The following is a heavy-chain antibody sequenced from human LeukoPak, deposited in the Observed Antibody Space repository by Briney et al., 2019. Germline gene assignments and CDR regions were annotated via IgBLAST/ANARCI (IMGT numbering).Heavy chain of an antibody. Sequence: SETLSLTCAVYGGSFSGYYWSWIRQPPGKGLEWIGEINHSGSTNYNPSLKSRVTTSVDTSKSQFSLKLSSVTAADTAVYYCARERIAAAGYYYYYYMDVWGKGTTVTVSS. V-gene: IGHV4-34*01. CDR3: ARERIAAAGYYYYYYMDV. CDR1: GGSFSGYY. J-gene: IGHJ6*03. D-gene: IGHD6-13*01. CDR2: INHSGST.